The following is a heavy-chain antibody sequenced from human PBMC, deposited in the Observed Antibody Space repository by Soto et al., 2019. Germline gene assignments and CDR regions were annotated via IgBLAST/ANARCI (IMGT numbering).Heavy chain of an antibody. Sequence: EVPLVESGGGLIQPGGSLRLSCAVSGLTVSSYAMSWVRQAPGEGLEWVSVIYASDSTHYADSVKGRFTISRDNSKNTLFLQMNSLRAEDTAVYYCAKGWMDVWGQGTT. V-gene: IGHV3-53*01. CDR1: GLTVSSYA. CDR2: IYASDST. J-gene: IGHJ6*02. CDR3: AKGWMDV.